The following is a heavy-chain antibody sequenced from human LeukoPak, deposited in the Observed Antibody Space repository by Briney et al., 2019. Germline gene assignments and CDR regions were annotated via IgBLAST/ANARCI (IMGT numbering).Heavy chain of an antibody. CDR3: ARGTRSPDS. V-gene: IGHV3-7*04. CDR1: GXTFSNHW. J-gene: IGHJ4*02. D-gene: IGHD1-14*01. Sequence: GGSLRLSCAASGXTFSNHWMSWVRQAPGKGLEWVANINQDGSEKYYVDSVKGRITISRDNAKNSLYLQVNSLRAEDTAVYYCARGTRSPDSWGQGTLVTVSS. CDR2: INQDGSEK.